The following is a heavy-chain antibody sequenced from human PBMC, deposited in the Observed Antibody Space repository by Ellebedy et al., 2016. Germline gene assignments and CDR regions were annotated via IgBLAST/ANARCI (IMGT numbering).Heavy chain of an antibody. CDR3: ARRWGGD. CDR2: IYSGGST. V-gene: IGHV3-53*01. D-gene: IGHD3-16*01. J-gene: IGHJ4*02. Sequence: GESLKISCAASGFTVSSNYMSWVRQAPGKGLEWVSVIYSGGSTYYADSVKGRFTLSRDNSKNTLYLQMNSLSAEDTAVYYCARRWGGDWGQGTLVTVSS. CDR1: GFTVSSNY.